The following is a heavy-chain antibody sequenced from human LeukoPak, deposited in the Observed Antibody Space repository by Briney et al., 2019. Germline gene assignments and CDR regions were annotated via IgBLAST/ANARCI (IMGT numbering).Heavy chain of an antibody. CDR3: ARVRLRLEGYYFDY. J-gene: IGHJ4*02. CDR1: GYTFTSYD. V-gene: IGHV1-8*01. CDR2: MNPNSGNT. D-gene: IGHD6-6*01. Sequence: ASVTVSCKASGYTFTSYDINWVRQATGQGLEWMGWMNPNSGNTDYAQKFQGRVTMTRNTSISTAYMELSSLRSEDTAVYYCARVRLRLEGYYFDYWGQGTLLTVSS.